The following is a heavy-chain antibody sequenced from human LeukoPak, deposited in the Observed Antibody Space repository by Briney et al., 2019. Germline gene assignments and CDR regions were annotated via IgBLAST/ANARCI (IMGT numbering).Heavy chain of an antibody. V-gene: IGHV1-2*02. CDR1: GYTFTGYY. CDR2: INPNSGGT. D-gene: IGHD6-19*01. CDR3: ARGSSGWFFDAFDI. Sequence: ASVKVSCKASGYTFTGYYMHWVRQAPGQGLEWMGWINPNSGGTNYAQKFQGRVTMTRDTSISTAYMELSRLRSDDTAVYYCARGSSGWFFDAFDIWGQGTMVTVSS. J-gene: IGHJ3*02.